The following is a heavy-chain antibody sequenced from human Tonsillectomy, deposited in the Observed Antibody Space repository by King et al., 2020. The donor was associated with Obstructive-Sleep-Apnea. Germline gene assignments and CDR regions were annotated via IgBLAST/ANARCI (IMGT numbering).Heavy chain of an antibody. J-gene: IGHJ6*02. CDR1: VVSISTYY. V-gene: IGHV4-59*08. CDR3: ARQTYYYYGMDV. CDR2: IYYSGTP. Sequence: VQLQESGPGLVKPSETLSLTCTVSVVSISTYYWSWFMQSPGKGLEGIGYIYYSGTPNYNPSLKSQVTISVDTSKNLFSLKLSSVTAADTAVYYCARQTYYYYGMDVWGQGTTVTVSS.